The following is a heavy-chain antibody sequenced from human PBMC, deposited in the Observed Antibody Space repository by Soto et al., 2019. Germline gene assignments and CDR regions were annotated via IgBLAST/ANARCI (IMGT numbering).Heavy chain of an antibody. Sequence: QVQLVQSGAEVKKPGSSVKVSCKASGGTFSSYTISWVRQAPGQGLEWMGRIIPILGIANYAQKFQGRVTITADKSTSTAYMELSSLRSEDTAVYYCESVGGGGYSGYDYNWGQGNLVTVSS. V-gene: IGHV1-69*02. J-gene: IGHJ4*02. CDR2: IIPILGIA. CDR3: ESVGGGGYSGYDYN. CDR1: GGTFSSYT. D-gene: IGHD5-12*01.